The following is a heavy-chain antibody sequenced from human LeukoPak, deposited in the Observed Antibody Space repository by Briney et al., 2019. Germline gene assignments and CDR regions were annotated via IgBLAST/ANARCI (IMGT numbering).Heavy chain of an antibody. CDR1: GGSISSSSYY. CDR3: ARGDIVPDY. Sequence: PSETLSLTCTVSGGSISSSSYYWGWIRQPPGKGLEWIGSIYYSGSTYYNPSLKSRVTISVDTSKNQFSLKLSSVTAADTAVYYYARGDIVPDYWGQGTLVTVSS. J-gene: IGHJ4*02. V-gene: IGHV4-39*01. D-gene: IGHD2-15*01. CDR2: IYYSGST.